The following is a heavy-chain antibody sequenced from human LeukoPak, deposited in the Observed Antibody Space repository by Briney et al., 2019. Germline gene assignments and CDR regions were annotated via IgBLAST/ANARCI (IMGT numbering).Heavy chain of an antibody. V-gene: IGHV4-59*01. CDR2: IYYSGST. J-gene: IGHJ3*02. D-gene: IGHD5-24*01. CDR3: ASSSERGLQFWRLGAFDI. CDR1: GGSISSYY. Sequence: SETLSLTCTVSGGSISSYYWSWIRQPPGKGLEWIGYIYYSGSTNYNPSLKSRVTISVDTSKNQFSLKLSSVTAADTAVYYCASSSERGLQFWRLGAFDIWGQGTMVTVSS.